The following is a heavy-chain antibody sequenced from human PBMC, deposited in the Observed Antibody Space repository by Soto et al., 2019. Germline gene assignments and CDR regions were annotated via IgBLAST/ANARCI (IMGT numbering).Heavy chain of an antibody. J-gene: IGHJ4*02. V-gene: IGHV5-10-1*01. D-gene: IGHD3-22*01. CDR1: GYSFAGYW. CDR3: ARQIYDSDTGPNFQYSFDS. CDR2: IDPSDSQT. Sequence: GESLKISCKGSGYSFAGYWITWVRQKPGKGLEWMGRIDPSDSQTYYSPSFRGHVTISVTKSITTVFLQWSSLRASDTAMYYCARQIYDSDTGPNFQYSFDSWGQGTPVTVSS.